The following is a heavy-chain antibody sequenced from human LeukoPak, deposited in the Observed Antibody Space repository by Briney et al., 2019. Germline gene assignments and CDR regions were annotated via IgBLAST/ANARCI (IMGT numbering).Heavy chain of an antibody. CDR2: IYYSGST. CDR1: GGSISSSSYY. V-gene: IGHV4-39*07. D-gene: IGHD5-18*01. Sequence: SETLSLTCTVSGGSISSSSYYWGWIRQPPGKGLEWVGSIYYSGSTYYNPSLKSRVTISVDTSKNQFSLKLSSVTAADTAVYYCARVLPWGYSYGYFDYWGQGTLVTVSS. CDR3: ARVLPWGYSYGYFDY. J-gene: IGHJ4*02.